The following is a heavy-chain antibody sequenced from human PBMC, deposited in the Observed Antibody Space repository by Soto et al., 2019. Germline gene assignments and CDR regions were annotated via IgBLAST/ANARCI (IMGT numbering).Heavy chain of an antibody. CDR1: GFTISSYS. V-gene: IGHV3-74*01. CDR2: INSYGSST. J-gene: IGHJ6*02. D-gene: IGHD2-15*01. Sequence: GGSLRLTCAASGFTISSYSNHWVRHAQAQGLVRVSRINSYGSSTSYADSVKGRFTISRDNAKNNLYLQMNSRTAEDTAVYYCASVYEYCSGGSCYSFGSSGYYRHSYYYSGMDVWGQGTTVTVSS. CDR3: ASVYEYCSGGSCYSFGSSGYYRHSYYYSGMDV.